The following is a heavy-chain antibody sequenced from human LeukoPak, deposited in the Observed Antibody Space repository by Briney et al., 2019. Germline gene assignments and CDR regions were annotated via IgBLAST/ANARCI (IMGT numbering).Heavy chain of an antibody. V-gene: IGHV3-48*01. CDR3: AREDRGYSYGPMDY. D-gene: IGHD5-18*01. J-gene: IGHJ4*02. CDR1: GFTFSSYG. CDR2: ISSSSSTI. Sequence: GGSLRLSCAASGFTFSSYGMNWVRQAPGKGLEWVSYISSSSSTIYSADSVKGRFTISRDNAKNSLYLQMNNLRAEDTAVYYCAREDRGYSYGPMDYWGQGTLVTVSS.